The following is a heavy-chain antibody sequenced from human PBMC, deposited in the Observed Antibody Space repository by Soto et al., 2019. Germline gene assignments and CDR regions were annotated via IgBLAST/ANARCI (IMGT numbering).Heavy chain of an antibody. D-gene: IGHD2-2*01. CDR3: ALIKDCSRTDCYLASFGP. Sequence: QVTLKESGPVLVKPTETLTLTCTVSGLSLSNGRLGVSWIHQPPGNALEWLAHIFSNDDKSYSTTLRSRLTISKDTSRGQVVLSMTNRDPMDSATYYCALIKDCSRTDCYLASFGPWGQGTLVTVS. J-gene: IGHJ5*02. CDR2: IFSNDDK. CDR1: GLSLSNGRLG. V-gene: IGHV2-26*01.